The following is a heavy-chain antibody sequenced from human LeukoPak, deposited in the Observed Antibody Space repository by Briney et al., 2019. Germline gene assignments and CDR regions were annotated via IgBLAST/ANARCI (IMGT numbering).Heavy chain of an antibody. J-gene: IGHJ6*02. V-gene: IGHV4-59*01. CDR3: ARGPSTQYGLDV. CDR1: GASISSSY. CDR2: ISYSGST. Sequence: SETLSLTCTVSGASISSSYWSWIRQPPGKGLEWIGYISYSGSTNYIPSLKTRVAISADTSKNRFSLNLSSVTAADTAVYYCARGPSTQYGLDVWGQGTTVTVSS.